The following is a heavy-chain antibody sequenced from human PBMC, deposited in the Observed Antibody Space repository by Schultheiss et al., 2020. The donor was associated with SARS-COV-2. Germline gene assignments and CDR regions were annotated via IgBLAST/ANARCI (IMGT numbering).Heavy chain of an antibody. CDR3: ARDTSYYDSGGY. D-gene: IGHD3-22*01. CDR2: IIPIFGTA. J-gene: IGHJ4*02. Sequence: SVKVSCKASGYTFTSYGISWVRQAPGQGLEWMGGIIPIFGTANYAQKFQGRVTITADKSTSTAYMELSSLRSEDTAVYYCARDTSYYDSGGYWGQGTLVTVSS. V-gene: IGHV1-69*06. CDR1: GYTFTSYG.